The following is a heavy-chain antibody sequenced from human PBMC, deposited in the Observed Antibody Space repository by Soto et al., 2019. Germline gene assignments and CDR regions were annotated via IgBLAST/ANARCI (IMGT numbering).Heavy chain of an antibody. CDR1: GFTFSSYG. D-gene: IGHD3-22*01. Sequence: SLSCAASGFTFSSYGMHWVRQAPGKGLEWAAVISYDGSNKYYADSVKGRFTISRDNSKNTLYLQMNSLRAEDTAVYYCAKGRSIVVAVTPYYYYYGMDVWGQGTTVTVSS. CDR3: AKGRSIVVAVTPYYYYYGMDV. J-gene: IGHJ6*02. CDR2: ISYDGSNK. V-gene: IGHV3-30*18.